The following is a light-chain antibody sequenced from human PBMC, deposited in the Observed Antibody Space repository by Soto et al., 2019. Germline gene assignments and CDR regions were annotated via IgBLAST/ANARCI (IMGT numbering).Light chain of an antibody. J-gene: IGKJ1*01. CDR1: QSVSSSY. CDR3: QQHGSSPWT. CDR2: GAS. Sequence: EIVLTQSPGTLSLSPGERATLSCRASQSVSSSYLAWYQQRPGQAPRLLIYGASIRATGIPDRFSGSGSGTDFTLTISRLEPEDFAVYFCQQHGSSPWTFGQGTKVDIK. V-gene: IGKV3-20*01.